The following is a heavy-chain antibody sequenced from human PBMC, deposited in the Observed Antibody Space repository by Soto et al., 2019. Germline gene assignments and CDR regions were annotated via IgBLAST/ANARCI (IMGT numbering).Heavy chain of an antibody. CDR1: GGTFSSYA. V-gene: IGHV1-69*13. CDR3: ARTRFLEWLSQYYYYAMDV. Sequence: SVKVSCKTSGGTFSSYAISWVRQAPGQGLEWMGGIIPIFGTTNYAQKFQGRVTITADESTSTAYMELSSLRSEDTAVYHCARTRFLEWLSQYYYYAMDVWGRGTTVTVSS. CDR2: IIPIFGTT. J-gene: IGHJ6*02. D-gene: IGHD3-3*01.